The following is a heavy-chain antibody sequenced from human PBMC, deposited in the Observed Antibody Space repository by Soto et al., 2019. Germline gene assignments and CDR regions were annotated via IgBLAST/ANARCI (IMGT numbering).Heavy chain of an antibody. D-gene: IGHD4-4*01. CDR2: ISYDGSNK. CDR1: GFTFSSYA. J-gene: IGHJ6*02. V-gene: IGHV3-30-3*01. Sequence: QVQLVESGGGVVQPGRSLRLSCAASGFTFSSYAMHWVRQAPGKGLEWVAVISYDGSNKYYADSVKGRFTISRDNSKNTLYLQMNSLRAEDTAVYYCARRNSNYGYYYYYGXDXXXQXXT. CDR3: ARRNSNYGYYYYYGXDX.